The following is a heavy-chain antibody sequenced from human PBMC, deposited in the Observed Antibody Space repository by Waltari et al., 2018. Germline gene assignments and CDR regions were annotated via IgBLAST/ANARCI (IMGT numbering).Heavy chain of an antibody. CDR1: GFNFSNYE. CDR3: ARIGVDFWSGHYYYYYEMDV. J-gene: IGHJ6*02. Sequence: EVQLVESGGGLVQPGGSLRLSCAASGFNFSNYEMNCVRQAPGKGLEWGSYISPSGTTTHYADSVEGRFTGSRDNAKNSLYLQMNSLRADDTAVYYCARIGVDFWSGHYYYYYEMDVWGQGTTVTVSS. CDR2: ISPSGTTT. D-gene: IGHD3-3*01. V-gene: IGHV3-48*03.